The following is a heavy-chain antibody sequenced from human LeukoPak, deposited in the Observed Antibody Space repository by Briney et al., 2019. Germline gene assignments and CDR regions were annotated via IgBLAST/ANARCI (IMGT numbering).Heavy chain of an antibody. CDR3: AVYYSSGPIAY. CDR1: GLAFSYYW. Sequence: GGSLRPSCAASGLAFSYYWMSWVRQAPGKGLEWVANIKQDGSEKHYVDSVKGRFTVSRDNAKNSLYLQMNSLRAEDTAVYYCAVYYSSGPIAYWGQGTLVTVSS. V-gene: IGHV3-7*01. J-gene: IGHJ4*02. CDR2: IKQDGSEK. D-gene: IGHD3-22*01.